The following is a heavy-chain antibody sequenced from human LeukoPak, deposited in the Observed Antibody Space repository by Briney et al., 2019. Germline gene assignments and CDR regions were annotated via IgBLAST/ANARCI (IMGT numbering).Heavy chain of an antibody. J-gene: IGHJ4*02. CDR2: IIPIFGTA. CDR1: GGTFSSYA. Sequence: ASVKVSCKASGGTFSSYAISWVRQAPGQGLEWMGGIIPIFGTANYAQKFQGRVTITADESMSTAYMELSSLRSEDTAVYYCAREGYGDYAPYFDYWGQGTLVTVSS. D-gene: IGHD4-17*01. CDR3: AREGYGDYAPYFDY. V-gene: IGHV1-69*01.